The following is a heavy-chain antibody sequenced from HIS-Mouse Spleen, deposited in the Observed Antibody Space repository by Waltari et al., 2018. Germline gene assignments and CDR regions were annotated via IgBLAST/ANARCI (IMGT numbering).Heavy chain of an antibody. CDR1: GGSISSSRYY. J-gene: IGHJ4*02. CDR3: ARAYYYGSGSYYKGYFDY. D-gene: IGHD3-10*01. V-gene: IGHV4-39*07. CDR2: IYYSGST. Sequence: QLQLQESGPGLVKPSETLSLTCTVSGGSISSSRYYLGWPRQPPGKGLEWIGSIYYSGSTYYNPSLKSRVTISVDTSKNQFSLKLSSVTAADTAMYYCARAYYYGSGSYYKGYFDYWGQGTLVTVSS.